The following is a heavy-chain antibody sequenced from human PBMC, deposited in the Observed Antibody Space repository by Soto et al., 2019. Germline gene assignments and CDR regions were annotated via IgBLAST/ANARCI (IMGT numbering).Heavy chain of an antibody. D-gene: IGHD3-22*01. J-gene: IGHJ6*02. CDR1: GFTFSSYG. CDR3: AKIPDYDDSSGQLQEYGMDV. Sequence: PGGSLRLSCAASGFTFSSYGMHWVRQAPGKGLEWVAVISYDGSNKYYADSVKGRFTISRDNSKNTLYLQMNSLRAEDTAVYYCAKIPDYDDSSGQLQEYGMDVWGQGTTVTVSS. V-gene: IGHV3-30*18. CDR2: ISYDGSNK.